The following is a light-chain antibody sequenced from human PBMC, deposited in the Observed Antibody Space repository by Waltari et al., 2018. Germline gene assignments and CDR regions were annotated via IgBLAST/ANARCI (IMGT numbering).Light chain of an antibody. CDR2: GAS. V-gene: IGKV1-39*01. CDR3: QQSYTTPLT. J-gene: IGKJ4*01. CDR1: QSISTY. Sequence: DIQMTQSPSSLASSVGDRVTITCRASQSISTYLNWYQQKPGKAPKLLIYGASILQSAVPSRFSGSGSGADFTLTISSLQSEDFATYYCQQSYTTPLTFGGGTKVEIK.